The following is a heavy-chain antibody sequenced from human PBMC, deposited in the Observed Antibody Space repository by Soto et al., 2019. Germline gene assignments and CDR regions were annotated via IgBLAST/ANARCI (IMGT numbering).Heavy chain of an antibody. CDR2: ISYDGSNK. Sequence: LRLSCAASGFTFSSYAMHWVRQAPGKGLEWVAVISYDGSNKYYADSVKGRFTISRDNSKNTLYLQMNSLRAEDTAVYYCARDPLNYYDSSPNDAFDIWGQGTMVTVSS. V-gene: IGHV3-30-3*01. CDR1: GFTFSSYA. D-gene: IGHD3-22*01. J-gene: IGHJ3*02. CDR3: ARDPLNYYDSSPNDAFDI.